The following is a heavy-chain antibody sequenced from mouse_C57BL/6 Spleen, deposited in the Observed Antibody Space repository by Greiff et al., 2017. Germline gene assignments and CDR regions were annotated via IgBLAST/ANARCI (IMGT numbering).Heavy chain of an antibody. D-gene: IGHD1-1*01. CDR3: TRRLDYYGSSAWFAY. V-gene: IGHV1-15*01. Sequence: VQRVESGAELVRPGASVTLSCKASGYTFTDYEMHWVKQTPVHGLEWIGAIDPETGGTAYNQKFKGKAILTADKSSSTAYMELRSLTSEDSAVYYCTRRLDYYGSSAWFAYRGQGALVTVSA. CDR2: IDPETGGT. CDR1: GYTFTDYE. J-gene: IGHJ3*01.